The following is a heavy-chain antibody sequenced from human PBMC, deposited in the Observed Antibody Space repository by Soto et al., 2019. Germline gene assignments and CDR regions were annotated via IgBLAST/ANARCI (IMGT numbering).Heavy chain of an antibody. J-gene: IGHJ4*02. Sequence: GGSLRLSCAASGFTFSSYAMSWVRQAPGKGLEWVSAISGSGGSTYYADSVKGRFTISRDNSKNTLYLQMNSLRAEDTAVYYWAKGEVPNYDDSSGYSDFDYWGQGTLVTVAS. V-gene: IGHV3-23*01. CDR2: ISGSGGST. CDR3: AKGEVPNYDDSSGYSDFDY. D-gene: IGHD3-22*01. CDR1: GFTFSSYA.